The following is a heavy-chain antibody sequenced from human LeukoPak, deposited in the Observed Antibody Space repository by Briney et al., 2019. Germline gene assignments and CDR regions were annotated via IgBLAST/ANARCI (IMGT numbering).Heavy chain of an antibody. Sequence: SETLSLTCTVSGGSISSYYWSWIRQPPGKGLEWIGYIYYSGSTNYNPSLKSRVTISVDTSKNQFSLKLSSVTAADTAVYYCAGDRAGGGYVSPSSYYYYMDVWGKGTTVTVSS. CDR2: IYYSGST. D-gene: IGHD2-15*01. CDR3: AGDRAGGGYVSPSSYYYYMDV. V-gene: IGHV4-59*12. J-gene: IGHJ6*03. CDR1: GGSISSYY.